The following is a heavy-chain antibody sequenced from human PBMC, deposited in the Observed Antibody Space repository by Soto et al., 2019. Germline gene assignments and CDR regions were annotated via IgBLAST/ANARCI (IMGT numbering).Heavy chain of an antibody. Sequence: ASVKPSCTASGYTFTSYAMHWVRQAPGQRLEWMGWINPGNGNTKYSQRFQGRVTITRDTSASTVYMELSSLRSEDTAVYYCAREASPIAVADTPFESWGQGSLVTVSS. V-gene: IGHV1-3*01. CDR1: GYTFTSYA. J-gene: IGHJ4*02. CDR3: AREASPIAVADTPFES. CDR2: INPGNGNT. D-gene: IGHD6-19*01.